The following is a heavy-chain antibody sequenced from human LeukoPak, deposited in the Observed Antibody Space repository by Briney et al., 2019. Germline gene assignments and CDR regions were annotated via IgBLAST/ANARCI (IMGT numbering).Heavy chain of an antibody. CDR2: IRYDGSNK. V-gene: IGHV3-30*02. CDR1: GITFSSYG. CDR3: AKASDGSGTYGFDY. J-gene: IGHJ4*02. Sequence: GGSLRLSCAASGITFSSYGMHWARQAPGKGLEWVAFIRYDGSNKDYADSVKGRFTISRDKSKNTQYLQMNSLRDEDTAVYYCAKASDGSGTYGFDYWGQGTLVTVSS. D-gene: IGHD3-10*01.